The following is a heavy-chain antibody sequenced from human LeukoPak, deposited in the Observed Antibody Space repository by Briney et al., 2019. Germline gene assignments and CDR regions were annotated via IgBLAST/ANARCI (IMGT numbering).Heavy chain of an antibody. CDR1: GYTFTGYY. CDR3: ARDYYDSSGYYFDY. V-gene: IGHV1-2*02. J-gene: IGHJ4*02. CDR2: INPNSGDT. D-gene: IGHD3-22*01. Sequence: VXVSCKASGYTFTGYYMHWVRQAPGQGLEWVGWINPNSGDTHYAQKFQGRVTMTRDTSITTAYMELSSLRSDDTAVYYCARDYYDSSGYYFDYWGQGTLVTVSS.